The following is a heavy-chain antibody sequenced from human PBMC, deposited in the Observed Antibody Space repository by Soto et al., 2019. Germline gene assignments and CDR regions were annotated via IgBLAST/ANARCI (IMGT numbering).Heavy chain of an antibody. Sequence: QVQLVESGGGEVQPGTSLRLSCIASGFIFSNNGMHWVRQAPGKGLEWVALVSHDGRKTFYADSVKGRLTIYRDNSKNTXXLHMNHLRPEDTAVYRCARDLRQGASGATVYGMDVWGQGTTVTVSS. CDR3: ARDLRQGASGATVYGMDV. V-gene: IGHV3-30*03. J-gene: IGHJ6*02. CDR1: GFIFSNNG. D-gene: IGHD7-27*01. CDR2: VSHDGRKT.